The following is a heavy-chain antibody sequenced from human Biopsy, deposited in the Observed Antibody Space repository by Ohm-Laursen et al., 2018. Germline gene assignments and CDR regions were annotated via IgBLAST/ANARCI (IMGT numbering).Heavy chain of an antibody. CDR2: ISASGNHI. CDR1: GFSFSGFS. V-gene: IGHV3-21*01. Sequence: SLRLSCAASGFSFSGFSMNWVRQAPGKGLEWVSSISASGNHIYYTDSVKGRFTVSRDNGKNSVYLQMNSLRVEDTAVYYCARDDEAKYCKHGVCPSDFWGQGTLVPVSS. D-gene: IGHD2-8*01. CDR3: ARDDEAKYCKHGVCPSDF. J-gene: IGHJ4*02.